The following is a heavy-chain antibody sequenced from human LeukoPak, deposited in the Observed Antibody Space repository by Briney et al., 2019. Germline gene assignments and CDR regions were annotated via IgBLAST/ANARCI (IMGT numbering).Heavy chain of an antibody. Sequence: GGSLRLSCAASGFTFSDHGMQWVRQAPGKGLEYVSAVFGNGGSTYYANSVKGRFTIPRDNSKNTLYLQMGSLRAEDMGVYYCARGWREIDYWGQGTLVTVSS. CDR3: ARGWREIDY. CDR1: GFTFSDHG. V-gene: IGHV3-64*01. J-gene: IGHJ4*02. CDR2: VFGNGGST.